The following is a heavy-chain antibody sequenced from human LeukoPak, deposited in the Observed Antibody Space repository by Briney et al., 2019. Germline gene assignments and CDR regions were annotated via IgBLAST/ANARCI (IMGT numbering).Heavy chain of an antibody. D-gene: IGHD2/OR15-2a*01. J-gene: IGHJ5*01. CDR1: GFTLSSHW. V-gene: IGHV3-7*01. CDR2: INQDESEK. CDR3: ARCNSFEPHWCDWFDS. Sequence: PGGSLRLSCAASGFTLSSHWMSWVRQAPGKGLEWVANINQDESEKYYVDSVKGRFTISRDNAKNSLYLQMNSLRGEDTAIYFCARCNSFEPHWCDWFDSWGQGTLVTVSS.